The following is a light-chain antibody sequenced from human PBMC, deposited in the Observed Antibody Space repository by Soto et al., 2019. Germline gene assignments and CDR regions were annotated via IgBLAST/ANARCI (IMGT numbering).Light chain of an antibody. CDR3: MSYTRSTTVV. J-gene: IGLJ2*01. CDR1: SSDIGGYNY. V-gene: IGLV2-14*01. Sequence: QSALTQPASVSGSPGQSITISCTGTSSDIGGYNYVSWYQQHPGKAPKLMIFEVSNRPSGVSNRFSGSKSDNTASLTISGLQAEDEADYYCMSYTRSTTVVFGGGTPLTVL. CDR2: EVS.